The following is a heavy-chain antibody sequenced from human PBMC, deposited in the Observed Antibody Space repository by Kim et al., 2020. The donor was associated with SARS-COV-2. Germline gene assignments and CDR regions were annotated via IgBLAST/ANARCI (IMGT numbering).Heavy chain of an antibody. V-gene: IGHV3-66*01. J-gene: IGHJ1*01. CDR1: GYTVTYSY. CDR3: ATVVFYYDAGYFKN. D-gene: IGHD3-22*01. CDR2: IYSGGNT. Sequence: GGSLRLSCAASGYTVTYSYMGWVRQAPGKGLEWVSFIYSGGNTIYADSVKGRLIISRDHSKNTLYLQMNSLRAEETAVYYCATVVFYYDAGYFKNWGQGTLVIVSS.